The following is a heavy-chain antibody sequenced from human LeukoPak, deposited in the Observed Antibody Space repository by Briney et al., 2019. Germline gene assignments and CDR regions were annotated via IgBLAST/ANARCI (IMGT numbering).Heavy chain of an antibody. J-gene: IGHJ5*02. CDR2: IYYSGST. D-gene: IGHD3-10*01. Sequence: QSSETLSLTCTVSGGSISSYYWSWIRQPPGKGLEWIGYIYYSGSTYYNPSLKSRVTISVDKSKNQFSLKLTSVTAADTAVYYCAREIWFGDFNWFDPWGQGTLVTVSS. V-gene: IGHV4-59*12. CDR3: AREIWFGDFNWFDP. CDR1: GGSISSYY.